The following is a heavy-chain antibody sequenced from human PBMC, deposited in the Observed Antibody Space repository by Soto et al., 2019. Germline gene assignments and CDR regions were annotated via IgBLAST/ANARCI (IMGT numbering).Heavy chain of an antibody. CDR1: GFTFSSYD. J-gene: IGHJ4*02. Sequence: PGGSLRLSCAGSGFTFSSYDMSWVRQAPGKGLEWVSAVSESGRSTYYADSVKGRFTISRDNAKNSLYLQMNSLRAEDTAVYYCASASPGYWGQGTLVTVSS. CDR2: VSESGRST. D-gene: IGHD6-6*01. V-gene: IGHV3-23*01. CDR3: ASASPGY.